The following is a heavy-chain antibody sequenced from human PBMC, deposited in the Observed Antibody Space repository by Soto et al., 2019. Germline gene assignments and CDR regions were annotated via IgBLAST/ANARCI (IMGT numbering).Heavy chain of an antibody. J-gene: IGHJ4*02. CDR2: IDHSGTTI. CDR1: EFIFSNYE. D-gene: IGHD5-12*01. V-gene: IGHV3-48*03. Sequence: EVQLVESGGALVQPGGSLRLSCAASEFIFSNYEMSWVRQAPGKGLEWVSYIDHSGTTIYYADSVKGRFTISRDNAKNSLFLQMNSLRAEDTAVYYCARGHIVATILDYWGQGTLVTVSS. CDR3: ARGHIVATILDY.